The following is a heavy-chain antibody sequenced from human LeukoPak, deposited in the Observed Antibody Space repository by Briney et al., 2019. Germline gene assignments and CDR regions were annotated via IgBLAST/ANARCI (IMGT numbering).Heavy chain of an antibody. CDR3: ARGRAYDILTGYFNWLDP. CDR1: GNTFTGYY. Sequence: ASVKVSCKASGNTFTGYYIHWVRQAPGQGLEWMGWINPNSGGTNYAQKFQGRVTMTRDTSISTAYMELSRLRSDDTAVYYCARGRAYDILTGYFNWLDPWGQGTLVTVSS. V-gene: IGHV1-2*02. D-gene: IGHD3-9*01. CDR2: INPNSGGT. J-gene: IGHJ5*02.